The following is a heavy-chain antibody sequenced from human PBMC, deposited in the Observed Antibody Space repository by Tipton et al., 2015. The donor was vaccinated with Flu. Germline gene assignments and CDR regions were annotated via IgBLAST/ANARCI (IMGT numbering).Heavy chain of an antibody. CDR3: ANSRDSWDY. CDR1: GFTFDDYA. J-gene: IGHJ4*02. V-gene: IGHV3-9*01. CDR2: ISWNSGSI. D-gene: IGHD5-24*01. Sequence: SLRLSCAASGFTFDDYAMHWVRQAPGKGLEWVSGISWNSGSIGYADSVKGRFTISRDNAKNSLYLQMNSLRAEDTAVYYCANSRDSWDYWGQGTLVTVSS.